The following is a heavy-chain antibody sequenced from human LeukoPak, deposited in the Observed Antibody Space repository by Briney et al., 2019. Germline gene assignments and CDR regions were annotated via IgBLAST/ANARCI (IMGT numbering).Heavy chain of an antibody. D-gene: IGHD3-3*01. CDR2: INSDGRNT. Sequence: PGGSLRLSCAASGFTFSTYWMHWVRQAPGKGLVWVSHINSDGRNTTYADSVTGRFTISRDNAKNSLYLQMNSLRAEDTAVYYCARDLFRWGQGTLVTVSS. J-gene: IGHJ4*02. CDR1: GFTFSTYW. CDR3: ARDLFR. V-gene: IGHV3-74*01.